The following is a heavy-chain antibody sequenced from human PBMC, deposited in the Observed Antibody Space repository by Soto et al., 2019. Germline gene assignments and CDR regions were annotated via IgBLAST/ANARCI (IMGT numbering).Heavy chain of an antibody. Sequence: SQTLSLTCTVSGGSVRSGTYYWTWIRQPPGKGLEWIGYIYYSGSTSYNPSLKSRVIISVDTSKNQFSLKLSSVTAADTAVYYCARGSYDSSGYSYDHWGQGTLVTVS. D-gene: IGHD3-22*01. CDR1: GGSVRSGTYY. J-gene: IGHJ4*02. V-gene: IGHV4-61*01. CDR2: IYYSGST. CDR3: ARGSYDSSGYSYDH.